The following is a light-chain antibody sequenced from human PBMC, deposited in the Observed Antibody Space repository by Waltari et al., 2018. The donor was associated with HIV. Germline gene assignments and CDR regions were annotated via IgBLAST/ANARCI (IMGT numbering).Light chain of an antibody. CDR1: SSNIGSSC. J-gene: IGLJ3*02. CDR3: AAWDDSLSGRV. CDR2: GNN. Sequence: QSVLTQPPSASGTTGQRVPMSCSGSSSNIGSSCISWYQQLPGTAPKLLIYGNNQRPSGVPDRFSGSKSGTSASLAISGLRSEDEADYYCAAWDDSLSGRVFGGGTKLTVL. V-gene: IGLV1-47*01.